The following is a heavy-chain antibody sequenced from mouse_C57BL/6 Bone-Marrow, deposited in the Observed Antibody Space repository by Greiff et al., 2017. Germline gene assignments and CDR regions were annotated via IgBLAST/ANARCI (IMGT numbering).Heavy chain of an antibody. CDR3: ARGRTVVAYYYAMDY. CDR2: INPSTGGT. D-gene: IGHD1-1*01. Sequence: EVQLQESGPELVKPGASVKISCKASGYSFTGYYMNWVKQSPEKSLEWIGEINPSTGGTTYNQKFKAKATVTVDTSSSTAYMQLKSLTSEDSAVYYCARGRTVVAYYYAMDYWGQGTSVTVSS. J-gene: IGHJ4*01. V-gene: IGHV1-42*01. CDR1: GYSFTGYY.